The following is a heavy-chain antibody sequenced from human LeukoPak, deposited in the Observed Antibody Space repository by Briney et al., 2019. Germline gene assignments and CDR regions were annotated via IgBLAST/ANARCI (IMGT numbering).Heavy chain of an antibody. J-gene: IGHJ5*02. Sequence: GGSLRLSCAASGFTFSSYWMHWVRQAPGKGLVWVSRINSDGSSTNYADSVKGRFTISRDNAKNTLYLQMNSLRAEDTAVYYCARGSGLEPLFAPWGQGALVTVSS. V-gene: IGHV3-74*01. CDR1: GFTFSSYW. CDR3: ARGSGLEPLFAP. CDR2: INSDGSST. D-gene: IGHD2-8*02.